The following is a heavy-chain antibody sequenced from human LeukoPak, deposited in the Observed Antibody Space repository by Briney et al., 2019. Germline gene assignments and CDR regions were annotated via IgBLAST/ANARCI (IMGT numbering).Heavy chain of an antibody. CDR3: ARDLRRAVAGHYYYYGMDV. J-gene: IGHJ6*04. CDR1: GGSFSGYY. D-gene: IGHD6-19*01. Sequence: ASETLSLTCAVYGGSFSGYYWSWIRQPPGKGLEWIGEINHSGSTNYNPSLKSRVTIPVDTSKNQFSLKLSSVTAADTAVYYCARDLRRAVAGHYYYYGMDVWGKGTTVTVSS. V-gene: IGHV4-34*01. CDR2: INHSGST.